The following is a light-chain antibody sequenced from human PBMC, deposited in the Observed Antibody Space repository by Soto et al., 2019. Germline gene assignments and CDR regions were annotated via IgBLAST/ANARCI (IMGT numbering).Light chain of an antibody. CDR2: RGS. Sequence: EIVMTQSPSTLSVSPGERATLSCRASQSVSSSYLAWYQQKPGQAPRLLIYRGSNRATGIPDRFSGSGSGTDFTLTISRLEAEDFAVYYCQQYGSSIRTFGQGTKVDIK. V-gene: IGKV3-20*01. CDR3: QQYGSSIRT. CDR1: QSVSSSY. J-gene: IGKJ1*01.